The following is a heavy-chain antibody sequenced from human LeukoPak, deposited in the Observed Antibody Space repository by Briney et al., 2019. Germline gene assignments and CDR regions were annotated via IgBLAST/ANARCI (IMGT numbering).Heavy chain of an antibody. CDR2: VYPGDSDT. CDR3: ARHGSSYFEPRYNWFDP. CDR1: GYSFTNYW. D-gene: IGHD3-9*01. J-gene: IGHJ5*02. V-gene: IGHV5-51*01. Sequence: GESLKISCKGSGYSFTNYWIGRVRQMPGKGLQWMGMVYPGDSDTRYSPSFQGQVTISADKSISTAYLQWSSLEASDTAMYFCARHGSSYFEPRYNWFDPWGQGTLVTVSS.